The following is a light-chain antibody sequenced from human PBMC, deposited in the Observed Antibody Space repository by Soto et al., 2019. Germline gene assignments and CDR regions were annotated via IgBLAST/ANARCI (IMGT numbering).Light chain of an antibody. CDR3: HQRYNWPRVT. Sequence: IVLSQSPATLSLSPGERATLSCRASQSITDYVGWYQQKPGQPPRLLIYDVSNRATGIPARFSGSGSGTDFTLTITSLEPEDFAVYFCHQRYNWPRVTFGQGTRLEIK. CDR2: DVS. J-gene: IGKJ5*01. V-gene: IGKV3-11*01. CDR1: QSITDY.